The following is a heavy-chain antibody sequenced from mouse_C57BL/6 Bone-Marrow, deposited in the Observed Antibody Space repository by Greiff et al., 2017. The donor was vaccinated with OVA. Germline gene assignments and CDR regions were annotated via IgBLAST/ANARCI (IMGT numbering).Heavy chain of an antibody. D-gene: IGHD1-1*01. CDR2: INYDGSST. Sequence: EVQLVESEGGLVQPGSSMKLSCTASGFTFSDYYMAWVRQVPEKGLEWVANINYDGSSTYYLDSVQRRFTISRDNAKNILYQQMSMLKSEDTATYYCARDSGYYGSSFYFDYWGQGTTLTVSS. V-gene: IGHV5-16*01. CDR1: GFTFSDYY. J-gene: IGHJ2*01. CDR3: ARDSGYYGSSFYFDY.